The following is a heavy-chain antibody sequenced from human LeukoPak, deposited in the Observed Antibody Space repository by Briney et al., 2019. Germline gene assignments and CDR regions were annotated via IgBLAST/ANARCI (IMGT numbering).Heavy chain of an antibody. CDR1: GFTFRSYW. D-gene: IGHD5-12*01. V-gene: IGHV3-7*01. CDR3: ARVGYSGWNLEY. J-gene: IGHJ4*02. CDR2: INQDGSVK. Sequence: PGRSLRLSCAASGFTFRSYWMSWVRQAPGKGLEWVANINQDGSVKYYVDSVKGRFTISRDNAKNSLYVQMNSLRDEDTAVYYCARVGYSGWNLEYWGQGTLVTVSS.